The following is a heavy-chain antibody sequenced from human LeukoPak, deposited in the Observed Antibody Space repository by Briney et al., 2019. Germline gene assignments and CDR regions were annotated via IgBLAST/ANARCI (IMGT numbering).Heavy chain of an antibody. V-gene: IGHV3-64D*06. CDR2: IGHNGDST. J-gene: IGHJ1*01. CDR1: GFTFSTYA. Sequence: GGSLRLSCSASGFTFSTYAMHWVRQAPGKGLEYFSAIGHNGDSTYYADSVKGRFTISRDNSKNTLYLQMSSLRPEDTAVYYCVKDREMGSGWAYFQHWGQGTLVTVSS. D-gene: IGHD6-19*01. CDR3: VKDREMGSGWAYFQH.